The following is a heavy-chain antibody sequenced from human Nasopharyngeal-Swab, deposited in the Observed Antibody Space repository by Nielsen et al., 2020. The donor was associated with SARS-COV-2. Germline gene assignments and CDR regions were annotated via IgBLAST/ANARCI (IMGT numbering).Heavy chain of an antibody. V-gene: IGHV1-69*01. J-gene: IGHJ4*02. D-gene: IGHD3/OR15-3a*01. CDR3: AREGEEDDGTGWTRGGYFDL. CDR2: IIPLFEKT. Sequence: WVRQAPGQGLEWLGGIIPLFEKTDYVQRFQGRVTFTADESTTTAYMELSSLGSEDTAVYYCAREGEEDDGTGWTRGGYFDLWGQGTQVTVSS.